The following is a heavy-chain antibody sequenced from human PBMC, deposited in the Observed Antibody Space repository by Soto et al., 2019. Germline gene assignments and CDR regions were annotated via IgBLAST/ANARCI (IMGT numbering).Heavy chain of an antibody. J-gene: IGHJ6*02. CDR2: IVPIFGTR. CDR1: GGTFSRYS. V-gene: IGHV1-69*05. CDR3: ARPYEGGYSSNHHYYYALDV. Sequence: ASVKVSCKISGGTFSRYSISWVRQAPGQGLEWMGGIVPIFGTRNYAQKFQDRVTITTDESATTAHMELSNLRSEDTAVYYCARPYEGGYSSNHHYYYALDVWGQGTAVTVSS. D-gene: IGHD3-22*01.